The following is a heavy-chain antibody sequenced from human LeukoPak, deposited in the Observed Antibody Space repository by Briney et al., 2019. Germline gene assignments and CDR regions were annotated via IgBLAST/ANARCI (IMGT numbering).Heavy chain of an antibody. Sequence: GGSLRLSCAASGFTLSDYYMKWIRQAPGKGLEWVSYISSGGSTIYYADSVKGRFTISRDNTKNSLFLQMNSLRAEDTAVYYCARRISGSGSSTHRFDPWGQGTLVTVSS. CDR2: ISSGGSTI. CDR1: GFTLSDYY. J-gene: IGHJ5*02. V-gene: IGHV3-11*01. D-gene: IGHD3-10*01. CDR3: ARRISGSGSSTHRFDP.